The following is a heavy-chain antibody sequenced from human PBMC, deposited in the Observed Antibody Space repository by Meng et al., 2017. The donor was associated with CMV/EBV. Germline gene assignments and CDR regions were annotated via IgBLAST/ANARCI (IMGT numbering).Heavy chain of an antibody. J-gene: IGHJ6*02. D-gene: IGHD6-13*01. CDR2: INPNSGGT. V-gene: IGHV1-2*02. Sequence: ASVKVSCKASGYTFTGYYMHWVRQAPGQGLEWMGWINPNSGGTNYAQKFQGRVTMTRDTSISTAYMELSRLRSDDTAVYYCAKEGAAAGLTNYYYGTDVWGQGTTVTVSS. CDR3: AKEGAAAGLTNYYYGTDV. CDR1: GYTFTGYY.